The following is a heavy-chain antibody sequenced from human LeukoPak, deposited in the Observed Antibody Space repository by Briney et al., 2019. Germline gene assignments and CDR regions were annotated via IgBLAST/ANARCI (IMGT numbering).Heavy chain of an antibody. CDR3: ARDFRGIVVVPAAPREIYYYYYMDV. J-gene: IGHJ6*03. CDR1: GYTFTSYY. CDR2: INPSGGST. Sequence: ASVKVSCKASGYTFTSYYMHWARQAPGQGLEWMGIINPSGGSTSYAQKFQGRVTMTRDTSTSTVYMELSSLRSEDTAVYYCARDFRGIVVVPAAPREIYYYYYMDVWGKGTTVTVSS. V-gene: IGHV1-46*01. D-gene: IGHD2-2*01.